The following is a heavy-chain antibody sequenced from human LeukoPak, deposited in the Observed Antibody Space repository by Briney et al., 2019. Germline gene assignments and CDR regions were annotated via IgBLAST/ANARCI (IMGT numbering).Heavy chain of an antibody. D-gene: IGHD5-12*01. V-gene: IGHV2-5*01. CDR1: GFSLSTSGVG. J-gene: IGHJ4*02. CDR2: IYWNDDK. Sequence: SGPTLVNPTQTLTLTCTFSGFSLSTSGVGVGWIRQPPGKALEWLALIYWNDDKRYSPSLKSRLTITKDTSKNQVVLTMTNMDPVDTATYYCAHRLMWMGPDLDYFDYWGQGTLVTVSS. CDR3: AHRLMWMGPDLDYFDY.